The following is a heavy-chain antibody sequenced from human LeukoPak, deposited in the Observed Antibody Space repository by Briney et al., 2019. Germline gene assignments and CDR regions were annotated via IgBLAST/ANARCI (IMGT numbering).Heavy chain of an antibody. CDR3: AKGESGYYNY. CDR2: MSYDGSNI. V-gene: IGHV3-30*18. D-gene: IGHD3-3*01. J-gene: IGHJ4*02. Sequence: GGSLRLSCEASEFNFTRYGFHWVRQAPAKGLEWVALMSYDGSNIYYADSVKGRFTISRDNSKNTLYLQMNSLRAEDTAVYYCAKGESGYYNYWGQGTLVTVSS. CDR1: EFNFTRYG.